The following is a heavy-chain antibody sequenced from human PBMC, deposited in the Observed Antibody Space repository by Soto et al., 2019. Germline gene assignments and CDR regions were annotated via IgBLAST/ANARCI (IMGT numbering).Heavy chain of an antibody. CDR2: INPNSGDT. CDR3: ARDRRRAAAGLNWFDP. D-gene: IGHD6-25*01. V-gene: IGHV1-2*02. CDR1: GYTFTGYY. Sequence: AAVKVSCKASGYTFTGYYMHWVRQAPGQGLEWMGWINPNSGDTNYVQKFQGRVTMTRDTSISTAYMELSRLRSDDTAVYYCARDRRRAAAGLNWFDPWGKGTLVTVSS. J-gene: IGHJ5*02.